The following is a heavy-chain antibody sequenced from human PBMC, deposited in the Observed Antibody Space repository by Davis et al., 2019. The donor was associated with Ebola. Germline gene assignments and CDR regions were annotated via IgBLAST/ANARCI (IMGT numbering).Heavy chain of an antibody. CDR2: IYVGDSNT. D-gene: IGHD3-16*01. Sequence: GESLKISCKGSGYSFTSYWIAWVRQMPGKGLEWMGIIYVGDSNTRFSPSFQDQVTISADGSISTAYLQRRSLKASDTATYFCAIWLYWSGSTKYEAFAVWGQGTMVIVSS. V-gene: IGHV5-51*01. CDR3: AIWLYWSGSTKYEAFAV. CDR1: GYSFTSYW. J-gene: IGHJ3*01.